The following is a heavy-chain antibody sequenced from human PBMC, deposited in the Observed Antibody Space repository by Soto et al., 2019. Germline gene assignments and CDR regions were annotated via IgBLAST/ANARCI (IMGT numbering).Heavy chain of an antibody. D-gene: IGHD3-3*01. CDR3: ARGGGVGVAGSAAFDM. CDR1: GYPVTAYY. V-gene: IGHV1-2*02. Sequence: QLHLVQSGAVVKKPGASVTVACSASGYPVTAYYMHWVRQAPGRGLEWMGGINPATGAAKYTQTFQGRVTMTRDTSRSTVFMELSGLTSEATAVFYWARGGGVGVAGSAAFDMWGQGTLVTVSS. CDR2: INPATGAA. J-gene: IGHJ3*02.